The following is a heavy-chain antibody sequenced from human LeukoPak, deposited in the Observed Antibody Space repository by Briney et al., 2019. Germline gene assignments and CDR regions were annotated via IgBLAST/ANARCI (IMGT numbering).Heavy chain of an antibody. D-gene: IGHD6-19*01. CDR1: GGSISSYY. CDR3: ARGGSSGWYYFDY. Sequence: SETLSLTCTVSGGSISSYYWSRIRQPPGKGLEWIGYIYYSGSTNYNPSLKSRVTISVDTSKNQFSLKLSSVTAADTAVYYCARGGSSGWYYFDYWGQGTLVTVSS. V-gene: IGHV4-59*01. J-gene: IGHJ4*02. CDR2: IYYSGST.